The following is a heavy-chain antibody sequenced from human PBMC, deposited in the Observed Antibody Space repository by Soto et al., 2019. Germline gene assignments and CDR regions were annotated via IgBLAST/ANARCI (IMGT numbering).Heavy chain of an antibody. Sequence: PSETLSLTCAVYGGSFSGYYWSWIRQPPGKGLEWIGEINHSGSTNYNPSLKSRVTISVDTSKNQFSLKLSSVTAADTAVYYCAAHVDTAMVIFDYWGQGTLVTVS. V-gene: IGHV4-34*01. CDR3: AAHVDTAMVIFDY. J-gene: IGHJ4*02. D-gene: IGHD5-18*01. CDR2: INHSGST. CDR1: GGSFSGYY.